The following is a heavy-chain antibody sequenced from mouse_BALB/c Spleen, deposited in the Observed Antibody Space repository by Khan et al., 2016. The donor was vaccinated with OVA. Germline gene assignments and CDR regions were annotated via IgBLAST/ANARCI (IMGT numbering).Heavy chain of an antibody. D-gene: IGHD2-10*01. Sequence: QLKQSGPELKKPGETVKISCKASGYTFTNYGMNWVKQSPGKALKWMGWINTYTGEPTYADDFKGRFAFSLETSASTAYLQINNLKDEDTATYFCARPPYFSYTLDHWGQGTSVTVSP. CDR2: INTYTGEP. CDR1: GYTFTNYG. CDR3: ARPPYFSYTLDH. J-gene: IGHJ4*01. V-gene: IGHV9-3-1*01.